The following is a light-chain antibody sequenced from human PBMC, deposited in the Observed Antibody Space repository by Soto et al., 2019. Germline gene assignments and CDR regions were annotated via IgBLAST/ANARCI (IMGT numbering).Light chain of an antibody. CDR1: GSALVNYNL. Sequence: QSVLTQPASVSGSPGQSITISCTGTGSALVNYNLVSWYQQPPGQAPRLVIYESTKRPSGVSDRFSASKSGNTASLTISGRQAEDEADYYCCSCVSGSPFDVLFGGGTKVTVL. CDR3: CSCVSGSPFDVL. V-gene: IGLV2-23*01. J-gene: IGLJ3*02. CDR2: EST.